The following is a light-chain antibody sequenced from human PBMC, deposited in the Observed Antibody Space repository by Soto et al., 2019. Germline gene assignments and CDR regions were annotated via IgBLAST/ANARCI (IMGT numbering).Light chain of an antibody. V-gene: IGLV2-23*01. J-gene: IGLJ2*01. CDR1: SSDVGSYNL. Sequence: QAASVSGSPGQSITISCTGTSSDVGSYNLVSWYQQHPGKAPKLMIYEGSKRPSGVSNRFSGSKSGNTASLTISGLQAEDEADYYCCSYAGSSSVVFGGGTKLTVL. CDR3: CSYAGSSSVV. CDR2: EGS.